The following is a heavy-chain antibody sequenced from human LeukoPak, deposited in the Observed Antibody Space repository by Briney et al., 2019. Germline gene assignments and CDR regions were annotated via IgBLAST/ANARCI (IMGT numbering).Heavy chain of an antibody. V-gene: IGHV3-23*01. CDR2: ISGSGGST. CDR1: GFTFSSYA. J-gene: IGHJ4*02. Sequence: GGSLRLSCAASGFTFSSYAMSWVRQAPGKGLEWVSAISGSGGSTYCADSVKGRFTISRDNSKNTLYLQMNSLRAEDTAVYYCAKVDCSGGSCYYPDYWGQGTLVTVSS. D-gene: IGHD2-15*01. CDR3: AKVDCSGGSCYYPDY.